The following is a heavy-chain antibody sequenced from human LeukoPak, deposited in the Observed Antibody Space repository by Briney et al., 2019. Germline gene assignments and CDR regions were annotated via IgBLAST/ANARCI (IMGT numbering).Heavy chain of an antibody. CDR1: GFTFSSYG. Sequence: GGSLRLSCAATGFTFSSYGMSWVRQAPGKGLEWGSYISSSGTTIYYADSVKGRFTISRDNAKNSLYLQMNSLRAEDTAVYYCARVGSQVINYYYYMDVWGKGTTVTVSS. V-gene: IGHV3-48*04. D-gene: IGHD3-16*02. CDR3: ARVGSQVINYYYYMDV. CDR2: ISSSGTTI. J-gene: IGHJ6*03.